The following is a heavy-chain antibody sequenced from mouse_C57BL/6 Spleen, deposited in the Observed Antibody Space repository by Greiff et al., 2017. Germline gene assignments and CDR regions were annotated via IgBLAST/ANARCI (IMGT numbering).Heavy chain of an antibody. CDR2: IDPNSGGT. CDR1: GYTFTSYW. D-gene: IGHD2-3*01. CDR3: TREDEGYYRYFDY. V-gene: IGHV1-72*01. J-gene: IGHJ2*01. Sequence: QVQLQQPGAELVKPGASVKLSCKASGYTFTSYWMHWVKQRPGRGLEWIGRIDPNSGGTKYNEKFKSKATLTVDKPSSTAYMQLGSLTSEDSAVYSCTREDEGYYRYFDYWGQGTTLTVSS.